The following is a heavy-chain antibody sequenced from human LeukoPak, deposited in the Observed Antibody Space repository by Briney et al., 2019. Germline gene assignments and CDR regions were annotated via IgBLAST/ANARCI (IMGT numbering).Heavy chain of an antibody. CDR3: AKAYHGSGSPLDWFDP. CDR2: ISYDGSKK. Sequence: GGSLRLSCAASGFTFSGYAMHWVRQAPGKGLEWVAIISYDGSKKYYGDSVKGRFTISRDNSKNTLYLQMNSLRAEDTAVYYCAKAYHGSGSPLDWFDPWGQGTLVTVSS. V-gene: IGHV3-30*04. D-gene: IGHD3-10*01. J-gene: IGHJ5*02. CDR1: GFTFSGYA.